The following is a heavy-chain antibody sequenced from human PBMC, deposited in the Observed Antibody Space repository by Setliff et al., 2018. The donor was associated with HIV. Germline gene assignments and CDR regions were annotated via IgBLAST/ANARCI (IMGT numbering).Heavy chain of an antibody. J-gene: IGHJ4*02. CDR2: INHSGST. CDR3: AAASSWDPLLDY. D-gene: IGHD6-13*01. V-gene: IGHV4-34*01. Sequence: SETLSLTCAVYGWSLSGYYWTWIRQPPGKGLEWIGEINHSGSTNYNPSLKSRVTISVDTSMDQFSLKLNSVTAADTAVYYCAAASSWDPLLDYWGQGTLVTVSS. CDR1: GWSLSGYY.